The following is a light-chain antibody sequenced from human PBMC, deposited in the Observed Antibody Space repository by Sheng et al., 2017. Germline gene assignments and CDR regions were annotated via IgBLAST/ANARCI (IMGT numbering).Light chain of an antibody. CDR1: QSVSSN. V-gene: IGKV3D-15*01. Sequence: EIVMTQSPATLSVSPGERATLSCRASQSVSSNLAWYQQKPGQAPRLLIYTASNRATDIPDRFSGSGSGTEFTLTINSLQSEDFAVYYCQQYNNWPGTFGQGTKVEIK. CDR2: TAS. J-gene: IGKJ1*01. CDR3: QQYNNWPGT.